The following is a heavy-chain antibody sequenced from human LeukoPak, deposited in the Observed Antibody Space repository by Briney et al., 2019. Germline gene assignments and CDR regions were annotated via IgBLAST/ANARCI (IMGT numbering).Heavy chain of an antibody. J-gene: IGHJ3*02. CDR3: AREYYDFWSGYYGGANDAFDI. V-gene: IGHV3-7*03. CDR2: IKQDGSEK. CDR1: GFTGSTFSSHW. Sequence: GGSLRLSCAASGFTGSTFSSHWMSWVRQAPGKGLEWVANIKQDGSEKYYVDSVKGRFTISRDNAKNSLYLQMNSLRAEDTAVYYCAREYYDFWSGYYGGANDAFDIWGQGTMVTVSS. D-gene: IGHD3-3*01.